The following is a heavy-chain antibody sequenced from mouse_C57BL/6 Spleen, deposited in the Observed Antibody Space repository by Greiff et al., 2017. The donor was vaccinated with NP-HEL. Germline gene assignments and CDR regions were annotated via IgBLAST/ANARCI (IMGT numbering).Heavy chain of an antibody. CDR1: GYTFTSYW. V-gene: IGHV1-53*01. CDR3: ARDEVYYGSSYYYAMDY. J-gene: IGHJ4*01. CDR2: INPSNGGT. D-gene: IGHD1-1*01. Sequence: QVQLQQPGTELVKPGASVKLSCKASGYTFTSYWMHWVKQRPGQGLEWIGNINPSNGGTNYNEKFKSKATLTVDKSSSTDYMQLSSLTSEDSAVYYCARDEVYYGSSYYYAMDYWGQGTSVTVSS.